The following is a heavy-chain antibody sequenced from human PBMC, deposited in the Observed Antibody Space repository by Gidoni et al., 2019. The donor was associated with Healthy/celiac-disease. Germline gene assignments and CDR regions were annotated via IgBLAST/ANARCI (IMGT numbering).Heavy chain of an antibody. CDR3: ARTPVPGIVVVVAATEGNWFDP. J-gene: IGHJ5*02. V-gene: IGHV1-8*01. CDR2: MKPNSGKP. Sequence: QVQLVQSGAEVKKPGASVKVSCTASGYTFTSYDINWVRQATGQGREWMGWMKPNSGKPGYAQKFQGRVTMPRNTSICTAYMELSSLRSEDTAVYYCARTPVPGIVVVVAATEGNWFDPWGQGTLVTVSS. D-gene: IGHD2-15*01. CDR1: GYTFTSYD.